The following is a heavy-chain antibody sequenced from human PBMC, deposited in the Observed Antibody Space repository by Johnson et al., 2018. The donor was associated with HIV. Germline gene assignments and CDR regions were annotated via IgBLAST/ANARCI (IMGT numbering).Heavy chain of an antibody. CDR1: GFTFGRFA. V-gene: IGHV3-30*18. J-gene: IGHJ3*02. Sequence: QMQLVESGGGVVQPGRSLTLSCAASGFTFGRFAMHWVRQAPGKGLDWVALISYDGSNQYYAASVKGRFTISRDNSKNTLFLQMNSMGPEDTAVYYCAKGRAQHLDGGAFDIWGQGTMGTVSS. D-gene: IGHD6-13*01. CDR3: AKGRAQHLDGGAFDI. CDR2: ISYDGSNQ.